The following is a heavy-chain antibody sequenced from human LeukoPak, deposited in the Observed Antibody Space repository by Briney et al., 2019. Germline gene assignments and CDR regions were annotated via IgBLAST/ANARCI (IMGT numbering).Heavy chain of an antibody. CDR3: ARDQASSYGYVWYYYMDV. CDR2: ISGSGGST. D-gene: IGHD5-18*01. CDR1: GFSFSTYA. V-gene: IGHV3-23*01. J-gene: IGHJ6*03. Sequence: GGSLRLSCAASGFSFSTYAMSWVRQAPGKGLEWVSSISGSGGSTDYADSVRGRFTISRDNSKNTLYLQMNSLRAEDTAVYYCARDQASSYGYVWYYYMDVWGKGTTVTVSS.